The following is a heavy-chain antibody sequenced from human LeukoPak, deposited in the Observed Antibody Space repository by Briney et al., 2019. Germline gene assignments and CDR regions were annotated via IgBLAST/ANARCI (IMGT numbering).Heavy chain of an antibody. Sequence: SETLSLTCTVSGGSISSYYWSWIRQPPGKGLEWIGYIYYSGSTNYNPSLKSRVTISVDTSKNQFSLKLSSVTAADTAVYYCARDSFPRIFSTTRYYYYMDVWAKGPRSPSP. CDR2: IYYSGST. V-gene: IGHV4-59*01. CDR3: ARDSFPRIFSTTRYYYYMDV. D-gene: IGHD4-11*01. J-gene: IGHJ6*03. CDR1: GGSISSYY.